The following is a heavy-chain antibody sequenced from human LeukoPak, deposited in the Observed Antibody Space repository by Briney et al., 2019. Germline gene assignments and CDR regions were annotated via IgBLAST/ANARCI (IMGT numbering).Heavy chain of an antibody. V-gene: IGHV4-4*02. D-gene: IGHD3-10*01. J-gene: IGHJ5*02. CDR2: IYHSGST. CDR1: GGSISSSNW. CDR3: ARDSGTTGEVKFDP. Sequence: PSGTLSLTCAVSGGSISSSNWWSWVRQPPGKGLEWIGEIYHSGSTNYNPSLKSRVTISVDKSKNQFSLKLGSGTAADPAVYYCARDSGTTGEVKFDPWGQGTLVTVSS.